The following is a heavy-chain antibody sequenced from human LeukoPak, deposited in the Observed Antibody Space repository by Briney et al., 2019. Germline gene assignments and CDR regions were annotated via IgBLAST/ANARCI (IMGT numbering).Heavy chain of an antibody. J-gene: IGHJ4*02. V-gene: IGHV1-69*13. Sequence: GASVKVSCKASGGTFSSYAISWVRQAPGQGLEWMGGIIPIFGTANYAQKFQGRVTITADESTSTAYMELSSLRSEDTAVYYCARTNYDILTGYSVGIQYYFDYWGQGTLVTVSS. D-gene: IGHD3-9*01. CDR3: ARTNYDILTGYSVGIQYYFDY. CDR1: GGTFSSYA. CDR2: IIPIFGTA.